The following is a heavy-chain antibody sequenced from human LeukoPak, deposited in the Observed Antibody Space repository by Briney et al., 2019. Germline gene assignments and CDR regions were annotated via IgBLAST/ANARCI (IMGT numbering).Heavy chain of an antibody. CDR2: IYSGGST. Sequence: PGGSLRLSCAASGFTFSSNYMSWVRQAPGKGLEWVSVIYSGGSTYYADSVKGRFTISRHNSKNTLYLQMNSLRAEDTAVYYCARGVAPRYFDYWGQGTLVTVSS. J-gene: IGHJ4*02. CDR3: ARGVAPRYFDY. D-gene: IGHD2-15*01. CDR1: GFTFSSNY. V-gene: IGHV3-53*04.